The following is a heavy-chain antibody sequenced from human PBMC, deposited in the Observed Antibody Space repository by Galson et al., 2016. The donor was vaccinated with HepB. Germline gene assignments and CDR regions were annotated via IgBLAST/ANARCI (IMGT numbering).Heavy chain of an antibody. J-gene: IGHJ2*01. Sequence: SETLSLTCTVSGGSISSSSYYWGWIRQPPGKGLEWIGNIYYSGATYYNPSLKSRVTLSVDTSKNQFSLKLTSVTAADTAVHYCARDSAGSFDLWGRGTLVTVSS. D-gene: IGHD3-10*01. V-gene: IGHV4-39*07. CDR3: ARDSAGSFDL. CDR1: GGSISSSSYY. CDR2: IYYSGAT.